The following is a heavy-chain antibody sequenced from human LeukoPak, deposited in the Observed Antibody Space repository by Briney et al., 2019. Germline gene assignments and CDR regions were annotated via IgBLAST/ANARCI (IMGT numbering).Heavy chain of an antibody. CDR3: ARSMVRGVSLDY. Sequence: SETLSLTCTVSGGSISTSNYYWGWIRQPPGKGLEWIGNIFYSGSTYYSPSLRSRVTISVDTSKNQFSLKLSSVTAADTAVYYCARSMVRGVSLDYWGQGTLVTVSS. V-gene: IGHV4-39*01. CDR2: IFYSGST. CDR1: GGSISTSNYY. J-gene: IGHJ4*02. D-gene: IGHD3-10*01.